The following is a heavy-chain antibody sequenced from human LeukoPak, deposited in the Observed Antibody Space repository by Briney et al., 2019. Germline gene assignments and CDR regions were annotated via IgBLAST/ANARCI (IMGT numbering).Heavy chain of an antibody. CDR2: INPNSGGT. CDR1: GGTFSSYA. Sequence: GASVKVSCKASGGTFSSYAISWVRQAPGQGLEWMGRINPNSGGTNYAQKFQGRVTMTRDTSISTAYMELSRLRSDDTAVYYCARGGNIAAAQILRGNYFDYWGQGTLVTVSS. J-gene: IGHJ4*02. D-gene: IGHD6-13*01. CDR3: ARGGNIAAAQILRGNYFDY. V-gene: IGHV1-2*06.